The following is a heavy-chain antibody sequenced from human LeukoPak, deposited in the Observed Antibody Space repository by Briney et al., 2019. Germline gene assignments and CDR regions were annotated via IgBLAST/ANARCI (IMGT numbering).Heavy chain of an antibody. CDR3: AKLITGTTRFDY. D-gene: IGHD1-7*01. Sequence: GGSLRISCAAPGFTFSNYAMSWVRQAPGKGLEWVSGISDSGGSTYYADSVKGRFTISRDNSKNTLYLQMNSLRAEDTAVYYCAKLITGTTRFDYWGQGTLVTASS. J-gene: IGHJ4*02. CDR2: ISDSGGST. CDR1: GFTFSNYA. V-gene: IGHV3-23*01.